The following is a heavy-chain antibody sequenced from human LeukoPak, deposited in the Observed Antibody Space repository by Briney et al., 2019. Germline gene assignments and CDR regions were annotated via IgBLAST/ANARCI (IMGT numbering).Heavy chain of an antibody. CDR1: GFTFSASW. Sequence: RAGGSLRLSCAASGFTFSASWMHWVRRVPGKGLVWVSRISADGSSFSYADSVKGRFTTSRDNAKNTVYLQMNSLRAEDTAVYHCARGYGSSWFYFDYWDQGTPITVSS. J-gene: IGHJ4*02. CDR2: ISADGSSF. D-gene: IGHD6-13*01. V-gene: IGHV3-74*01. CDR3: ARGYGSSWFYFDY.